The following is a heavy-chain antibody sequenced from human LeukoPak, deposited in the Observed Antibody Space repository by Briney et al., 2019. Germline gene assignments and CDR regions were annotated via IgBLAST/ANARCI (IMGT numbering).Heavy chain of an antibody. CDR1: GFTVSSNF. CDR2: IYGGGSA. CDR3: AKTTNPRLDSSSSDY. Sequence: GGSLRLSCAASGFTVSSNFMAWVRQAPGKGLEWVSVIYGGGSAFYADSVKGRFTISRDNAKNSLYLQMNSLRAEDTAVYYCAKTTNPRLDSSSSDYWGQGTLVTVSS. J-gene: IGHJ4*02. D-gene: IGHD6-6*01. V-gene: IGHV3-66*01.